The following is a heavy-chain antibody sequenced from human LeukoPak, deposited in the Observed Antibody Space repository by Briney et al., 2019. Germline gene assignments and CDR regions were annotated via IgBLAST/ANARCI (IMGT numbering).Heavy chain of an antibody. V-gene: IGHV3-23*01. CDR2: ISGSGGST. CDR1: GFTFSSYA. Sequence: GGSLRLSCAASGFTFSSYAMSWVRQAPGKGLEWVPAISGSGGSTYYADSVKGRFTISRDNSKNTLYLQMNSLRAEDTAVYYCAKDPGPGGSGNYWGQGTLVTVSS. J-gene: IGHJ4*02. CDR3: AKDPGPGGSGNY. D-gene: IGHD3-10*01.